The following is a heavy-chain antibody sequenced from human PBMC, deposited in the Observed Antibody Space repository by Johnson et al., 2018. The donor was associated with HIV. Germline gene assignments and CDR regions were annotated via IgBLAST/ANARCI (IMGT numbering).Heavy chain of an antibody. D-gene: IGHD2-21*01. CDR2: ISYDGSNK. V-gene: IGHV3-30*03. J-gene: IGHJ3*02. CDR3: ARGGGDCGGDCFLGAFDI. Sequence: QVQLVESGGGVVQPGRSLRLSCAASGFTFSSYGIHWVRQAPGKGLEWVAFISYDGSNKYYVDSVKGRFTISTDNAKNSLYLQMHSLRAEDTALYYCARGGGDCGGDCFLGAFDIWGQGTMVTVSS. CDR1: GFTFSSYG.